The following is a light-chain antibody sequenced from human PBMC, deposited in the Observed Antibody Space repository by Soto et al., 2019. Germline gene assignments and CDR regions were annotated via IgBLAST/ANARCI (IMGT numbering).Light chain of an antibody. CDR1: QTVSSNY. Sequence: EIIWTQSPDPLSLSRGERATLSCRASQTVSSNYLAWCQQRPGQAPRXLIYGISSMATGIPDRFSGSGSGTDFNLTISSLQPEDFAVYYCQQYNTWRLISFGQGKRLEFK. V-gene: IGKV3-20*01. J-gene: IGKJ5*01. CDR3: QQYNTWRLIS. CDR2: GIS.